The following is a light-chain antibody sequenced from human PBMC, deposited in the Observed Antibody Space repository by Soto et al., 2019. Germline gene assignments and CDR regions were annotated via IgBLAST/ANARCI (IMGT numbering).Light chain of an antibody. CDR2: DAS. J-gene: IGKJ5*01. V-gene: IGKV3-11*01. Sequence: ELVLTQSPASLSLSPGERATLSCRASQSVNSNLAWYQHKPGQAPRLLIYDASNRATGIPARFSGSGSGTDFFLTVSSLEPDDSAVYYCQHGSDRPAFTFGQGTRQEI. CDR3: QHGSDRPAFT. CDR1: QSVNSN.